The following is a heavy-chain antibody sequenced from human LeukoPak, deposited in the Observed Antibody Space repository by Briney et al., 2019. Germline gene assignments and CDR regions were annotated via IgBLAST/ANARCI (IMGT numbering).Heavy chain of an antibody. CDR3: AKGPSSTKGGYDYTYYYYYMDV. V-gene: IGHV3-23*01. D-gene: IGHD5-12*01. CDR1: GFTFSSYA. Sequence: PGGSLRLSCAASGFTFSSYAMSWVRQAPGKGLEWVSAISGSGGSTYYADSVKGRFTISRDNSKNTLYLQMNSLRAEDTAVYYCAKGPSSTKGGYDYTYYYYYMDVWGKGTTVTVSS. J-gene: IGHJ6*03. CDR2: ISGSGGST.